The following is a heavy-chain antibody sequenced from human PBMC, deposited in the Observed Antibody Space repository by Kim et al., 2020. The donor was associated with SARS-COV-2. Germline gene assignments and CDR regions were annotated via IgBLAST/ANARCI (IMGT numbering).Heavy chain of an antibody. CDR2: FIGSGGST. CDR1: GFTFRSYA. CDR3: ARTDSSGSGWDV. Sequence: GGSLRLSCAASGFTFRSYAMSWVRQAPGKGLEWVSAFIGSGGSTYYAESVKGRFTISRDNSKNTMYLQMNSLRAEDTAIYYCARTDSSGSGWDVWGQGTTVAVSS. V-gene: IGHV3-23*01. J-gene: IGHJ6*02. D-gene: IGHD6-19*01.